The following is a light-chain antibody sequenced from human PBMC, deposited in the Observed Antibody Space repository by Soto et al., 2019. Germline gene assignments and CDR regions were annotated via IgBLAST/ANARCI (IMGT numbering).Light chain of an antibody. Sequence: QSVLTQPASVSGSPGQSITVSCTGTYSDIGAFDSVSWYQHHPDRAPKLLIFGVNRRPSGISYRFSASKSGNTASLTISGLQAEDEADYYCTSYTKDTTYAFGTGTKVTVL. J-gene: IGLJ1*01. CDR1: YSDIGAFDS. CDR3: TSYTKDTTYA. V-gene: IGLV2-14*01. CDR2: GVN.